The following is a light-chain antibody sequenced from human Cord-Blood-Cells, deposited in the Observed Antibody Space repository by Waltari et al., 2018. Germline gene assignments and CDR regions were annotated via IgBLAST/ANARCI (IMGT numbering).Light chain of an antibody. CDR1: QSVSSSY. J-gene: IGKJ1*01. CDR3: QQYGSSPKT. Sequence: ETVLTQSQGPLSLSPGDRATLSCRASQSVSSSYLAWYQQKPGQAPRLLIYGASSRATGIPDMFSGSGSGTDFTLTISRLEPEDFAVYYCQQYGSSPKTFGQGTKVEIK. CDR2: GAS. V-gene: IGKV3-20*01.